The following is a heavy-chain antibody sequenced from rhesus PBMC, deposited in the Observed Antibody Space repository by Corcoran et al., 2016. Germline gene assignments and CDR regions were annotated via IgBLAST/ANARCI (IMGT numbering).Heavy chain of an antibody. CDR1: GGSISGYY. J-gene: IGHJ4*01. V-gene: IGHV4-165*02. Sequence: QVQLQESGPGLLKPSETLSLTCAVSGGSISGYYWNWIRQPPGSGLDGIGYIGGSSGIPYYHPSLKSLLTFSTDTSKSQFSLKLSSVTAADTAVYYCARFTGYYPNFDSWGQGVLVTVSS. CDR2: IGGSSGIP. CDR3: ARFTGYYPNFDS. D-gene: IGHD3-3*01.